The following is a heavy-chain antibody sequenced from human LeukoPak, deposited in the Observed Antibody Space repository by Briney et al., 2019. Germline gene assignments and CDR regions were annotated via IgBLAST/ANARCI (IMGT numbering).Heavy chain of an antibody. J-gene: IGHJ4*02. Sequence: SETLSLTCTVSRGSMSGFYWSWIRQPAGRGLEWIGRIFPSGISDFNSSLQSRVTMSIDTSKNQFSLRLSSVSAADTAIYYCARGSQSLDYWGQGTLVIASS. CDR1: RGSMSGFY. CDR2: IFPSGIS. V-gene: IGHV4-4*07. D-gene: IGHD4-4*01. CDR3: ARGSQSLDY.